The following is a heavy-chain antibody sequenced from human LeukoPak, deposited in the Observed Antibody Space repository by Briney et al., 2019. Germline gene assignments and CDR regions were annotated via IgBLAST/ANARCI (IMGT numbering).Heavy chain of an antibody. D-gene: IGHD3-16*01. CDR1: GYAFTSYG. CDR3: ARDNDSRDPPHFDY. CDR2: ISAYNGNT. V-gene: IGHV1-18*01. Sequence: ASVKVSCKASGYAFTSYGISWVRQAPGQGLEWMGWISAYNGNTNYAQKLQGRVTLTADKSTRTAYMELSSLRSEDTAVYYCARDNDSRDPPHFDYWGQGTLVTVSS. J-gene: IGHJ4*02.